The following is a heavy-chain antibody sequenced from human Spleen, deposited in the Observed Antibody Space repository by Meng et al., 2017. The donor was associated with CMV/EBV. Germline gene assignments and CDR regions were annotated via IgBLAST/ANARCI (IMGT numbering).Heavy chain of an antibody. CDR2: IYLGDSDT. CDR3: ARPRSGVLYLDF. Sequence: GESLKISCNGSGYRFTSQWIAWVRQMPGKGLEWMGIIYLGDSDTRYSPSFQGQVTISADKSISTAYLQWSSLKASDTAMYYCARPRSGVLYLDFWGQGTLVTVSS. J-gene: IGHJ4*02. D-gene: IGHD5/OR15-5a*01. CDR1: GYRFTSQW. V-gene: IGHV5-51*01.